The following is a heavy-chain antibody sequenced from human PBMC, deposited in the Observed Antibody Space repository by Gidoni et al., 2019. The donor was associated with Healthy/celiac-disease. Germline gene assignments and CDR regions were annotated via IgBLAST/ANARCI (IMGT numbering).Heavy chain of an antibody. Sequence: QVQLQESGTGLVKPSETLSLTCTVSGYSISSGYYWGWIRQPPGKGLEWIGSIYHSGGTYYNPSLKSRVTISVDTSKNQFSLKLSSVTAADTAVYYCARDQWLAVDFDYWGQGTQVTVSS. CDR1: GYSISSGYY. D-gene: IGHD3-22*01. CDR3: ARDQWLAVDFDY. J-gene: IGHJ4*02. V-gene: IGHV4-38-2*02. CDR2: IYHSGGT.